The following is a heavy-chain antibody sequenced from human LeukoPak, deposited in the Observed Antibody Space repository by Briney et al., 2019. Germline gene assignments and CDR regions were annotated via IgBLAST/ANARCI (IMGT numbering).Heavy chain of an antibody. V-gene: IGHV3-20*04. CDR1: GFTFYDYG. CDR3: AKPAIVVVPAAIFSYYGMDV. CDR2: INWNGGST. J-gene: IGHJ6*02. Sequence: GGSLRLSCAASGFTFYDYGMSWVRHAPGKGLEWVSGINWNGGSTVYADSVKGRFTISRDNAKNSLYLQMNSLRAEDTAVYYCAKPAIVVVPAAIFSYYGMDVWGQGTTVTVSS. D-gene: IGHD2-2*01.